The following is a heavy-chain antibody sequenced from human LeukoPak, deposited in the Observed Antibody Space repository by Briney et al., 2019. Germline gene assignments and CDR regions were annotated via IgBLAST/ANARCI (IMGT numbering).Heavy chain of an antibody. V-gene: IGHV4-31*03. Sequence: KPSETLSLTCTVSGVSISSGGYYWSWIRQHPGKGLEWIGYIYYSGSTYYNPSLKSRVTISVDTSKNQFSLKLSSVTAADTAVYYCARDGDGSYINWGQGTLVTVSS. D-gene: IGHD1-26*01. CDR3: ARDGDGSYIN. J-gene: IGHJ4*02. CDR1: GVSISSGGYY. CDR2: IYYSGST.